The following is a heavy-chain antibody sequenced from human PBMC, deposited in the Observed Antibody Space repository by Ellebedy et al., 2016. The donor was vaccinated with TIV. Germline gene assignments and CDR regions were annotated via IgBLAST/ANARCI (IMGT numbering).Heavy chain of an antibody. CDR3: SRHTDYALDY. V-gene: IGHV3-64*04. CDR2: ITGDGGST. CDR1: GFTFTTYA. D-gene: IGHD4-17*01. Sequence: GESLKISCSSSGFTFTTYAMHWVRQAPGKGLEYVSAITGDGGSTYYADSVKGRFTVSRDNSKNTLYLQMNSLRAEDTAVYYCSRHTDYALDYWGQGALVTVSS. J-gene: IGHJ4*02.